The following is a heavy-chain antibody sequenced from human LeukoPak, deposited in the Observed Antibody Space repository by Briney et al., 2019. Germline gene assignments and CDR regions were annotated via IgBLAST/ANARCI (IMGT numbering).Heavy chain of an antibody. Sequence: GSLRLSCAASGFTFSSYGMSWVRQPPGKGLEWIGEINHSGSTNYNPSLKSRVTISVDTSKNQFSLKLSSVTAADTAVYYCARRRGSYGLFDYWGQGTLVTVSS. CDR1: GFTFSSYG. D-gene: IGHD1-26*01. J-gene: IGHJ4*02. CDR3: ARRRGSYGLFDY. V-gene: IGHV4-34*01. CDR2: INHSGST.